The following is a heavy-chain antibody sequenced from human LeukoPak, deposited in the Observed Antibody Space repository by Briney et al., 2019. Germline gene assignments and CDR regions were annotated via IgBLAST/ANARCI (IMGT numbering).Heavy chain of an antibody. J-gene: IGHJ6*03. CDR3: ARLGPHYYYYYMDV. V-gene: IGHV4-39*01. CDR1: GGSISSSSYY. CDR2: IYYSGST. Sequence: SETLSLTCTVSGGSISSSSYYWARIRQPPGKGLEWIGSIYYSGSTYYNPSLKSRVTVSVDTSKNQFSLKLSSVTAADTAVYYCARLGPHYYYYYMDVWGKGTTVTVSS.